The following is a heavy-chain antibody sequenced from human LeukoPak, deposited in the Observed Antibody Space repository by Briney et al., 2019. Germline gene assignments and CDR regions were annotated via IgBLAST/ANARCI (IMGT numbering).Heavy chain of an antibody. CDR2: INANDGGT. D-gene: IGHD4-17*01. CDR3: ARDTRTMTAVTRGQHYYYGLDV. J-gene: IGHJ6*02. CDR1: GYTFTNYY. Sequence: ASVTVSCKASGYTFTNYYLHWVRQAPGHGLEWIAIINANDGGTYYEQKLQGRVTVTRDTSTSTVYMELSSLRSEDTAVYYCARDTRTMTAVTRGQHYYYGLDVWGQGTAVTVSS. V-gene: IGHV1-46*01.